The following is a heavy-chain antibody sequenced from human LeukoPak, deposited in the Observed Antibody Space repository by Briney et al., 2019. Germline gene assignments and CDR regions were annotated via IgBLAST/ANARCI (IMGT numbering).Heavy chain of an antibody. Sequence: SETLSLTCTVSGGSISSSSYYWGWIRQPPGKGLEWIGSIYYSGSTYYNPSLKSRVTISVDTSKNQFSLKLSPVTAADTAVYYCARHRSSTSLYNWFDPWGQGTLVTVSS. CDR3: ARHRSSTSLYNWFDP. J-gene: IGHJ5*02. CDR1: GGSISSSSYY. CDR2: IYYSGST. V-gene: IGHV4-39*01. D-gene: IGHD2-2*01.